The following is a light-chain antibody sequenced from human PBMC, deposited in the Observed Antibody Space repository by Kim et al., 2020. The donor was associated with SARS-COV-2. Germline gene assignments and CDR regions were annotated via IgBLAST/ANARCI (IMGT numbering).Light chain of an antibody. CDR2: DVS. CDR3: SSYTSSSTWV. V-gene: IGLV2-14*03. J-gene: IGLJ3*02. CDR1: SSDVGGYNY. Sequence: QLITISCTGTSSDVGGYNYVSWYQQHPGKAPKLMIYDVSNRPSGVSNRFSGSKSGNTASLTISGLQAEDEADYYCSSYTSSSTWVFGGGTQLTVL.